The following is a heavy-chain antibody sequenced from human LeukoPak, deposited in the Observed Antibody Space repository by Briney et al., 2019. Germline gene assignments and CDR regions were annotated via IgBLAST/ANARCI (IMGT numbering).Heavy chain of an antibody. D-gene: IGHD3-10*01. CDR2: IRSKAYGGTT. CDR3: TREAMVRGVTLFDY. J-gene: IGHJ4*02. V-gene: IGHV3-49*04. Sequence: GGSLRLSCAASGFTFSDYSMNWVRQAPGKGLEWVGFIRSKAYGGTTEYAASVKGRFTISRDDSKSIAYLQMNSLKTEDTAVYYCTREAMVRGVTLFDYWGQGTLVTVSS. CDR1: GFTFSDYS.